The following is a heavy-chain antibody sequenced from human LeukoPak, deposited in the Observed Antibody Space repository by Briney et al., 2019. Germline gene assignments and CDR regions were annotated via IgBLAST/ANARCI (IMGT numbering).Heavy chain of an antibody. D-gene: IGHD3-3*01. CDR3: ARDREKYYDFWSGYFDY. V-gene: IGHV1-69*04. Sequence: GASVKVSCKASGGTFSSYAIRWVRQAPGQGLEWMGRIIPILGIANYAQKFQGRVTITADKSTSTAYMELSSLRSEDTAVYYCARDREKYYDFWSGYFDYWGQGTLVTVSS. CDR1: GGTFSSYA. CDR2: IIPILGIA. J-gene: IGHJ4*02.